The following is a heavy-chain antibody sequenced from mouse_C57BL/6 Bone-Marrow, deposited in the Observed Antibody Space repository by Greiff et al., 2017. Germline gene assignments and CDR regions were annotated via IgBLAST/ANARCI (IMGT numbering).Heavy chain of an antibody. CDR1: GFTFSSYA. D-gene: IGHD2-5*01. CDR2: ISDGGSYT. V-gene: IGHV5-4*01. J-gene: IGHJ1*03. CDR3: ASYSNRYFDV. Sequence: EVHLVESGGGLVKPGGSLKLSCAASGFTFSSYAMSWVRQTPEKRLEWVATISDGGSYTYYPDNVKGRFTISRDNAKNNLYLQMSHLKSEDTAMYYCASYSNRYFDVWGTGTTVTVSS.